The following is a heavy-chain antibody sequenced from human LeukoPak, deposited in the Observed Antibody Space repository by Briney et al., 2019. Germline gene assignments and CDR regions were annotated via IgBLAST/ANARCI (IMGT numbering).Heavy chain of an antibody. CDR2: VNTGGST. CDR3: ATDSSSRPEDY. CDR1: GFTVSSKY. Sequence: AGGSLRLSCAASGFTVSSKYVIWVRQAPGKGLEWVSLVNTGGSTYYADSVKGRFTISRDNSKNTLYLQMNSLRAEDTAVYYCATDSSSRPEDYWGQGTRVTVSS. V-gene: IGHV3-66*01. J-gene: IGHJ4*02. D-gene: IGHD6-6*01.